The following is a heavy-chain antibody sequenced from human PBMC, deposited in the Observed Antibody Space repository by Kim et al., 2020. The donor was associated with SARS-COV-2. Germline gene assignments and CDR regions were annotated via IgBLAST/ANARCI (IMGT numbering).Heavy chain of an antibody. CDR3: ARDRYGGNSYYFDY. J-gene: IGHJ4*02. V-gene: IGHV4-59*01. Sequence: PSLQSRVTISVDTSKNQFSLKLSSVTAADTAVYYCARDRYGGNSYYFDYWGQGTLVTVSS. D-gene: IGHD4-17*01.